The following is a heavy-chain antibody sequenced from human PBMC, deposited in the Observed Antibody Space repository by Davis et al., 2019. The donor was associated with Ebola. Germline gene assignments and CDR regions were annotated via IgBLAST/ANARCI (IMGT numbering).Heavy chain of an antibody. J-gene: IGHJ4*02. V-gene: IGHV3-9*01. CDR1: GFTFDEYA. CDR2: ISWNSGSI. Sequence: PGGSLRLSCTASGFTFDEYAMHWVRQAPGKGLEWVSGISWNSGSIGYADSVKGRFTISRDNAKNSLYLQMNSLRAEDTALYYCVKRSVFDYYFDYWGQGTLVTVSS. D-gene: IGHD5/OR15-5a*01. CDR3: VKRSVFDYYFDY.